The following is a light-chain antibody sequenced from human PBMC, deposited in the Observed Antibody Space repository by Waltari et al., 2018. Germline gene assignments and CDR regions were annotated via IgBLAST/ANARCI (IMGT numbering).Light chain of an antibody. CDR3: TSWDESLNGWV. CDR1: SSNIGIQV. Sequence: QSVLIKPPSASGSPGQRVTISCSGSSSNIGIQVDNWYQQVPGTAPKLLIYTYNARPSGVPYRFSGSKSGTSASLAINGLQSEDEADYYCTSWDESLNGWVIGGGTKLTVL. CDR2: TYN. V-gene: IGLV1-44*01. J-gene: IGLJ3*02.